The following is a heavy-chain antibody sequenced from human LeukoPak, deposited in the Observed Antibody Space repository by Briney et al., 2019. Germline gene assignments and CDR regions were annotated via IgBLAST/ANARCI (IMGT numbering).Heavy chain of an antibody. CDR1: GYTFTGYY. CDR2: INPNSGGT. J-gene: IGHJ4*02. D-gene: IGHD6-19*01. CDR3: ATLLTSGYSSGWSAFDY. V-gene: IGHV1-2*02. Sequence: ASVTLSCKASGYTFTGYYMHWVRQAPGQGLEWMGWINPNSGGTNYAQKFQGRVTMTRDTSISTAYMELSRLRSDDTAVYYCATLLTSGYSSGWSAFDYWGQGTLVTVSS.